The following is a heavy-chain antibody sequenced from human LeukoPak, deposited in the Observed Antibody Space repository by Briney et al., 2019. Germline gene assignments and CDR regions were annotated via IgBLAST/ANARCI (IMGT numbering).Heavy chain of an antibody. CDR1: GYTLTDNH. D-gene: IGHD1-26*01. CDR3: ARELGINAFDV. V-gene: IGHV1-2*02. J-gene: IGHJ3*01. Sequence: ASVKVSCKASGYTLTDNHLYWVRQAPGQGLEWMGWIDPNSGVTNFAQNFQGRLTMTTDTSISTAYMELSRLTSDDTTVYYCARELGINAFDVWGQGTLVTVPS. CDR2: IDPNSGVT.